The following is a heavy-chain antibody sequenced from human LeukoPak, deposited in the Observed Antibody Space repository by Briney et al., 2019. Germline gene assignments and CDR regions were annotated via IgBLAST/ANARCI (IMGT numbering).Heavy chain of an antibody. CDR1: GFTFSSYS. J-gene: IGHJ4*02. V-gene: IGHV3-21*01. D-gene: IGHD1-26*01. CDR3: ARVVGATTSAYYFDY. Sequence: GGSLRLSCAASGFTFSSYSMNWVRQAPGKGLEWVSSISSSSYIYYADSVKGRFTISRDNAKNSLYLQMSSLRAEDTAVYYCARVVGATTSAYYFDYWGQGTLVTVSS. CDR2: ISSSSYI.